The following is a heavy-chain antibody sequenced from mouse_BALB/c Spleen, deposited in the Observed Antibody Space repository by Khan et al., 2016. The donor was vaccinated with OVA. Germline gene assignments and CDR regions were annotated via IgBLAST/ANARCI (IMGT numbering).Heavy chain of an antibody. D-gene: IGHD3-3*01. Sequence: QIQLVQSGPELKKPGETVKISCKASGYTFTNYGMNWVQQAPGKGLKWMGWINTYTGEPTYADDFKGRFAFTLETSASTAYLQINILKNEETVKYFGARMELGFVLDYWGQGTSVTVSS. V-gene: IGHV9-3-1*01. CDR2: INTYTGEP. J-gene: IGHJ4*01. CDR3: ARMELGFVLDY. CDR1: GYTFTNYG.